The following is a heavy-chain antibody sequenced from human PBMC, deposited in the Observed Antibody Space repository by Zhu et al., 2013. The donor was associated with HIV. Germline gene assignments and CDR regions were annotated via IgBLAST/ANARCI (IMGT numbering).Heavy chain of an antibody. CDR2: ISGNNDDA. CDR3: ARDYYSDYVFDY. CDR1: GYTFTNYG. V-gene: IGHV1-18*01. J-gene: IGHJ4*02. Sequence: QVQLVQSGDEVETPGASVKVSCKTSGYTFTNYGISWVRQAPGQGLEWMGWISGNNDDANIVQRFQGRVTMTTDTSTTTAYMELRSLRSDDTAVFYCARDYYSDYVFDYWGQGTLVTVSS. D-gene: IGHD4-17*01.